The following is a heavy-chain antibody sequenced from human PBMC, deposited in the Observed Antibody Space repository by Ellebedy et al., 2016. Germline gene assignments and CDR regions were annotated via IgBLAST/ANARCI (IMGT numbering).Heavy chain of an antibody. D-gene: IGHD2/OR15-2a*01. J-gene: IGHJ6*02. CDR2: ISDDGSDK. V-gene: IGHV3-30*18. CDR1: GFTFSRYG. CDR3: TKVRSPDFYKSSGMDV. Sequence: GGSLRLSXAASGFTFSRYGIQWVRQAPGKGLEWVAGISDDGSDKYYTGSVQGRFTISRDNSKIRVFLQMNSLRLEDTAVYYCTKVRSPDFYKSSGMDVWGQGTTVTVSS.